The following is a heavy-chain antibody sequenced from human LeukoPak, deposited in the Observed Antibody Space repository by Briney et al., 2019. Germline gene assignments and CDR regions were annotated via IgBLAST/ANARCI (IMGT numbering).Heavy chain of an antibody. CDR1: GGSISSSNYY. J-gene: IGHJ5*02. Sequence: SETLSLTCTVSGGSISSSNYYWGWIRQPPGKGLEWIGSIYYSGSTYYNPSLKSRVTKSVDTSKNQFSLKLSSVTAADTAVYYCARLPNYYGPFDPWGQGTLVTVSS. CDR3: ARLPNYYGPFDP. D-gene: IGHD3-10*01. V-gene: IGHV4-39*01. CDR2: IYYSGST.